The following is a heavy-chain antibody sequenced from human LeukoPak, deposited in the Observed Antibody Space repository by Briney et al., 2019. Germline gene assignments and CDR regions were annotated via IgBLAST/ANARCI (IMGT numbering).Heavy chain of an antibody. CDR2: ISYDGSNK. Sequence: GGSLRLSCAASGFTFSSYGMHWVRQAPGKGLEWVAVISYDGSNKYYADSVKGRFTISRDNSNNTLYLQMNSLRAEDTAVYYCAKDEYDILTGYPLIWGQGTMVTVSS. V-gene: IGHV3-30*18. CDR1: GFTFSSYG. CDR3: AKDEYDILTGYPLI. J-gene: IGHJ3*02. D-gene: IGHD3-9*01.